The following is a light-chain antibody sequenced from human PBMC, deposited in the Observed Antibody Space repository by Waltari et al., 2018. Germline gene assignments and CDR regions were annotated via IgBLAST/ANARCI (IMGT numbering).Light chain of an antibody. Sequence: EIVLTQSPATLSLSPGERATLSCRASQSVSSYLAWYHQKPGQAPRLLSYDASNRATVIAARFSGSGSGTDFTLTISSLEPEDFAVYYCQQRSNWPQWTFGQGTKVEI. CDR3: QQRSNWPQWT. J-gene: IGKJ1*01. CDR2: DAS. CDR1: QSVSSY. V-gene: IGKV3-11*01.